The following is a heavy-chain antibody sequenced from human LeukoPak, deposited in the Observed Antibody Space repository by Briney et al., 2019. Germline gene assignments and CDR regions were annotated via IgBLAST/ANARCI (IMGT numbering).Heavy chain of an antibody. J-gene: IGHJ4*02. Sequence: ASVKVSCKASGYTFTSYGISWMRQAPGQGLEWMEWISAYNGNTNYAQKLQGRVTMTTDTSTSTAYMDLRSLRSDDTAVYYCARDFSGYYPYYFDYWGQGTLVTVSS. D-gene: IGHD3-22*01. V-gene: IGHV1-18*01. CDR2: ISAYNGNT. CDR3: ARDFSGYYPYYFDY. CDR1: GYTFTSYG.